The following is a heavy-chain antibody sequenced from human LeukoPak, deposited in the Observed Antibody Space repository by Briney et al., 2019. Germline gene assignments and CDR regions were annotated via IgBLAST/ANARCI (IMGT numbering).Heavy chain of an antibody. Sequence: PGGSLRLSCAASGFTVSSNYMSWVRQAPGKGQEWVSVIYSGGSTYYADSVKGRFTISGDNSKNTLYLQMNSLRAEDTAVYYCARYPDLNWNGPFDYWGQGTLVTVSS. D-gene: IGHD1-20*01. CDR2: IYSGGST. CDR3: ARYPDLNWNGPFDY. CDR1: GFTVSSNY. V-gene: IGHV3-66*02. J-gene: IGHJ4*02.